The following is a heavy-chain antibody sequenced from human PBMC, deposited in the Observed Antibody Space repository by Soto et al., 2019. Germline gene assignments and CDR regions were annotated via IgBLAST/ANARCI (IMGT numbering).Heavy chain of an antibody. V-gene: IGHV4-34*01. CDR3: ARGISFWSGYYLNWFDP. D-gene: IGHD3-3*01. Sequence: SGSLGVTCAVDGGSFGGCYWGWIRGPPGKGLEWVGEINHSGSTNYNPSLKRRVTISVDTSKNQFSLKLSSVTAADTAVYYCARGISFWSGYYLNWFDPWGQGTLVTVS. CDR2: INHSGST. J-gene: IGHJ5*02. CDR1: GGSFGGCY.